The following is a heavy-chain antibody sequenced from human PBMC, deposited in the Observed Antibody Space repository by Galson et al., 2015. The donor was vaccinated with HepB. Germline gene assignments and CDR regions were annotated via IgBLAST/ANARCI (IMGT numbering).Heavy chain of an antibody. CDR2: ISSSSSYT. V-gene: IGHV3-11*05. Sequence: SLRLSCAASGFTFSSYAMSWVRQAPGKGLEWVSYISSSSSYTNYADSVKGRFTISRDNAKNSLYLQMNSLRAEDTAVYYCARAGSSSWYLTNPSYWYFDLWGRGTLVTVSS. CDR3: ARAGSSSWYLTNPSYWYFDL. CDR1: GFTFSSYA. D-gene: IGHD6-13*01. J-gene: IGHJ2*01.